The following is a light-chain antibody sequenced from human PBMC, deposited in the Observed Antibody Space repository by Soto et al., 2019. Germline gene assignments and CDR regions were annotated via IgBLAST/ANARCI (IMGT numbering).Light chain of an antibody. Sequence: DIQMTQSPSSLSASVGDRVTITCRTSQTINKNLNWYQQKPGQAPRLLIYSTSDFQSGVPSRFSGSGSGTDFTLTLSHLQPEDFATYYCQQSLTTPYTFGQGTELEI. CDR2: STS. J-gene: IGKJ2*01. CDR3: QQSLTTPYT. CDR1: QTINKN. V-gene: IGKV1-39*01.